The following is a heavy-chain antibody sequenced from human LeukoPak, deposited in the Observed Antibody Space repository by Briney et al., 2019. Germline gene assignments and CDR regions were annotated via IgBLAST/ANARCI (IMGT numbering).Heavy chain of an antibody. CDR2: ISGSGGST. D-gene: IGHD2-2*01. CDR1: GFTFSSCA. J-gene: IGHJ4*02. Sequence: GGSLRLSCAASGFTFSSCAMNRVRQAPGKGLEWVSGISGSGGSTYYADSVRGRFTISRDNSKNTLYLQMNSLRAEDTAVYYCAKDSYGSSSIPYFFDYWGQGTLVTVSS. V-gene: IGHV3-23*01. CDR3: AKDSYGSSSIPYFFDY.